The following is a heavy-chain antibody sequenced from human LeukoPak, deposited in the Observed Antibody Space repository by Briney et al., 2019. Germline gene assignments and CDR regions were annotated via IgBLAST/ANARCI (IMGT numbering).Heavy chain of an antibody. J-gene: IGHJ4*02. CDR2: MNPDSGYT. Sequence: ASVKVSCKTSGYTFTTYDINWVRQATGQGLEWMGWMNPDSGYTGFAQKFQGRVTMTRDTSTSTAYMELNSLRSEDTAVYYCVRVYGAIDYWGQGTLVTVFS. V-gene: IGHV1-8*01. CDR3: VRVYGAIDY. CDR1: GYTFTTYD. D-gene: IGHD4-17*01.